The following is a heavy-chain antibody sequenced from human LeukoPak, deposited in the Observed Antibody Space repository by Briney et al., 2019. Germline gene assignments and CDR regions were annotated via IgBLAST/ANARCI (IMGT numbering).Heavy chain of an antibody. CDR1: GYTFTGYY. J-gene: IGHJ4*02. CDR3: ARDRIAVADTPPDH. V-gene: IGHV1-2*02. CDR2: INPNSGGT. Sequence: ASVKVSCKASGYTFTGYYMHWVRQAPGQGLEWMGWINPNSGGTNYAQKFQGRVTMTRDTSISTAYMELSRLRSDDTAVYYCARDRIAVADTPPDHWGQGTLVTVSS. D-gene: IGHD6-19*01.